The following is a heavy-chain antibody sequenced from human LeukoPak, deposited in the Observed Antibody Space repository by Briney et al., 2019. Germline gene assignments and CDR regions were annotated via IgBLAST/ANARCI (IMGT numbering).Heavy chain of an antibody. V-gene: IGHV3-30-3*01. CDR3: SRGSRIAAAGTSFDY. CDR2: ISYDGSNK. D-gene: IGHD6-13*01. Sequence: GGSLRHSCAASGFTFSSYAMHWVRQAPGKGLEWVAVISYDGSNKYYADSVKGRFTISRDNSKNTLYLQMNSLRAEDTAVYYCSRGSRIAAAGTSFDYWGQGTLVTVSS. CDR1: GFTFSSYA. J-gene: IGHJ4*02.